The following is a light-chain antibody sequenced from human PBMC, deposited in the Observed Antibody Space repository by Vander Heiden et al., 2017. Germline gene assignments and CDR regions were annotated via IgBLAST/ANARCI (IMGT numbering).Light chain of an antibody. V-gene: IGKV3-11*01. J-gene: IGKJ4*01. Sequence: VVLTQSPATLSLSPGERANLSCRASQSVNNYLAWYQQKPGQPPRLLIYDASYRATGVPARISGSGSGTDFTLTISSLEPEDFAVYYCQQRTFWPPALTFGGGTKVEI. CDR2: DAS. CDR3: QQRTFWPPALT. CDR1: QSVNNY.